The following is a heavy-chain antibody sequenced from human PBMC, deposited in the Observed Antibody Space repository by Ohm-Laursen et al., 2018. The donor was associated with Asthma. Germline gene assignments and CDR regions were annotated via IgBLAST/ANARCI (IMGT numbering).Heavy chain of an antibody. CDR3: AKATVQFSGSYFFDY. D-gene: IGHD1-26*01. V-gene: IGHV3-30*18. Sequence: SLRLSCAASGFTFSSYAMHWVRQAPGKGLEWLAFASYDGGNKDYADYVKGRFTISRDNSDNALYLQMNSLRADDSAVYFCAKATVQFSGSYFFDYWGQGSLVTVSS. J-gene: IGHJ4*02. CDR2: ASYDGGNK. CDR1: GFTFSSYA.